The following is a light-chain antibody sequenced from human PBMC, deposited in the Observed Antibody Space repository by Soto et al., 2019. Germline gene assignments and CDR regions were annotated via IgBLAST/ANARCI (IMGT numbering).Light chain of an antibody. CDR1: QSVSSR. Sequence: EIVMTQSPGTLSLSPGERATLSWRASQSVSSRLAWYQQKPGQAPRLLISGASSRATGIPDRFSGSGSGTDFTLTISRLEPEGFALYDCQHYVESSPITFGQGTRLEIK. CDR2: GAS. CDR3: QHYVESSPIT. V-gene: IGKV3-20*01. J-gene: IGKJ5*01.